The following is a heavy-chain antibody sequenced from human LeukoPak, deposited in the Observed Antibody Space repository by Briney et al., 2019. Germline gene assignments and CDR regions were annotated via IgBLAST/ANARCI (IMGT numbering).Heavy chain of an antibody. CDR3: AHRGSSGWSGYFDY. CDR2: IYWDDDK. CDR1: GFSLSTTGVG. D-gene: IGHD6-19*01. J-gene: IGHJ4*02. V-gene: IGHV2-5*02. Sequence: SGPTLVKPTQTLTLTCTFSGFSLSTTGVGVGWIRQPPGKALEWLALIYWDDDKRYSPSLKSRLTITKDTSKNRVVLTLTNMDPVDTATYYCAHRGSSGWSGYFDYWGRGTLVTVSS.